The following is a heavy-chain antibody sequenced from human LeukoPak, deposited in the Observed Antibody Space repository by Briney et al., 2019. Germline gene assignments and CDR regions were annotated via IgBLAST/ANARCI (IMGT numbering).Heavy chain of an antibody. D-gene: IGHD3-22*01. CDR1: GFTFSDYY. Sequence: TPGGSLRLSCVASGFTFSDYYMSWIRQAPGKGLEWIGEINHSGSTNYNPSLKSRVTISVDTSKNQFSLKLSSVTAADTAVYYCARGPYYYDSSGYYYYYYYMDVWGKGTTVTVSS. CDR3: ARGPYYYDSSGYYYYYYYMDV. V-gene: IGHV4-34*01. CDR2: INHSGST. J-gene: IGHJ6*03.